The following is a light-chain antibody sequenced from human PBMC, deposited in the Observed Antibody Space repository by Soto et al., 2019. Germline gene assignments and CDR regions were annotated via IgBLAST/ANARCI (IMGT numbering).Light chain of an antibody. Sequence: QSALTQPASVSGSPGQSITISCTGTSSDVGGYNFVSWYQQHPGKAPKLMIYDVTNRPSGVSNRFSGSKSGNTASLTISGLQAEDEADYYCSSYTSSSTYVFGTGNMLTVL. J-gene: IGLJ1*01. CDR1: SSDVGGYNF. CDR3: SSYTSSSTYV. V-gene: IGLV2-14*01. CDR2: DVT.